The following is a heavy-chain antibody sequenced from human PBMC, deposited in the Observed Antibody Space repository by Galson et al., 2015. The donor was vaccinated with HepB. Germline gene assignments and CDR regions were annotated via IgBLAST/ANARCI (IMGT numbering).Heavy chain of an antibody. CDR3: ARLREAVAGTNWDDYYYYGMDV. CDR1: GYSFTSYW. Sequence: QSGAEVKKPGESLKISCKGSGYSFTSYWIGWVRQMPGKGLEWMGIIYPGDSDTRYSPSFQGQVTISADKSISTAYLQWSSLKASDTAMYYCARLREAVAGTNWDDYYYYGMDVWGQGTTVTVSS. V-gene: IGHV5-51*01. D-gene: IGHD6-19*01. CDR2: IYPGDSDT. J-gene: IGHJ6*02.